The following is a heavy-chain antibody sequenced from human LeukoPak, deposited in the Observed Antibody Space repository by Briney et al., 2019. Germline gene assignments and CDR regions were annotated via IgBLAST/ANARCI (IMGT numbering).Heavy chain of an antibody. CDR1: GYTFTGYY. D-gene: IGHD6-13*01. CDR2: IDPNSGGT. J-gene: IGHJ5*02. CDR3: ATPSSSSWYGFDP. Sequence: ASVKVSCKTSGYTFTGYYIHWVRQAPGQGLEWMGWIDPNSGGTNYAQKFQGRVTMTRDTSISTAYMELSRPTSADTAVYRCATPSSSSWYGFDPWGQGTLVTVSS. V-gene: IGHV1-2*02.